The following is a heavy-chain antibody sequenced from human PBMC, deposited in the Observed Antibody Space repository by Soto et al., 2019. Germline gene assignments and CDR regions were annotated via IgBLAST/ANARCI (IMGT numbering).Heavy chain of an antibody. V-gene: IGHV3-21*01. D-gene: IGHD3-22*01. Sequence: GGSLRLSCAGSGFTFSSYSMNWVRQAPGKGLEWVSSISSNSNYIYNADSVKGRFTISRDNARNSLFLQMHSLRAEDTAVYYCVKGEYYYDSSGYYPFDYWGQGT. J-gene: IGHJ4*02. CDR1: GFTFSSYS. CDR2: ISSNSNYI. CDR3: VKGEYYYDSSGYYPFDY.